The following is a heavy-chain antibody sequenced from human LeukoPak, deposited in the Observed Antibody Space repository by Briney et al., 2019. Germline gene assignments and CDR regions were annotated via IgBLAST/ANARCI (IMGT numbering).Heavy chain of an antibody. V-gene: IGHV3-30*04. J-gene: IGHJ4*02. CDR2: ISYDGSNK. Sequence: GRSLRLSCAASGFTFSSYAMHWVRQAPGKGLEWVAVISYDGSNKYYADSVKGRFTISRDNSKNTLYLQMNSLRPEDTAVYYCARVPTRQGSGRRQYFDYWGQGTLVTVSS. CDR3: ARVPTRQGSGRRQYFDY. D-gene: IGHD6-19*01. CDR1: GFTFSSYA.